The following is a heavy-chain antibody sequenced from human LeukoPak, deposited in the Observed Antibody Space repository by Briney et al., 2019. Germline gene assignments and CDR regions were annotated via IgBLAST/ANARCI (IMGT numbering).Heavy chain of an antibody. V-gene: IGHV3-74*01. CDR1: GFTFSSYW. Sequence: GGSLRLSCAASGFTFSSYWMHWVRQAPGKGLVWVSRINSDGSSTSYADSVKGRFTISRDNAKNTLYLQMNGLRAEDTAVYYCARGLGITMVRGVIITQGMDVWGQGTTVTVSS. J-gene: IGHJ6*02. CDR2: INSDGSST. D-gene: IGHD3-10*01. CDR3: ARGLGITMVRGVIITQGMDV.